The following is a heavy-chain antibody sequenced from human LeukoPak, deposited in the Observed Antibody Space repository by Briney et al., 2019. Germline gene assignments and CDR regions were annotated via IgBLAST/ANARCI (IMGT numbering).Heavy chain of an antibody. J-gene: IGHJ4*02. CDR1: GFAFGYYA. Sequence: GRSLTLTCTTSGFAFGYYALSWVRLAPGKGLEWLGFIRSKAYGGTTDYAASVKGRFANSRDDSKSIAYLQMNSLKSEDTAMYYCTRESSLNYYDSSGYSYGDYWGQGNLVTVSS. CDR2: IRSKAYGGTT. D-gene: IGHD3-22*01. CDR3: TRESSLNYYDSSGYSYGDY. V-gene: IGHV3-49*04.